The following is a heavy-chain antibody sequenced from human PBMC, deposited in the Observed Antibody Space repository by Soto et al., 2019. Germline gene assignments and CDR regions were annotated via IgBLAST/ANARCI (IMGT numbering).Heavy chain of an antibody. Sequence: GGSLRLSCVASGFTFSSYAMSWVRQAPGQRLEWVATFSGGRDTTWHADSVKGRFTVSRDSSKNTLSLQMDSLRAEDTAVNYCAKGEVRGIIPSYFDYWGRGTLVTVSS. J-gene: IGHJ4*02. CDR2: FSGGRDTT. V-gene: IGHV3-23*01. CDR1: GFTFSSYA. D-gene: IGHD3-10*01. CDR3: AKGEVRGIIPSYFDY.